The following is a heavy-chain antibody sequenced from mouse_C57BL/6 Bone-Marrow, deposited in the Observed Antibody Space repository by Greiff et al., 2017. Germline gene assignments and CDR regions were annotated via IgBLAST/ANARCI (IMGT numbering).Heavy chain of an antibody. Sequence: EVKVVEPGGGLVKPGGSLKLSCAASGFTFSSYAMSWVRQTPEKRLEGVAAISDGGSYTYYPDNVKGRFTISRDNAKNNLYLQMSHLKSEDTAMYYCARLNWDYAMDYWGQGTSVTVSS. J-gene: IGHJ4*01. CDR1: GFTFSSYA. D-gene: IGHD4-1*01. V-gene: IGHV5-4*03. CDR3: ARLNWDYAMDY. CDR2: ISDGGSYT.